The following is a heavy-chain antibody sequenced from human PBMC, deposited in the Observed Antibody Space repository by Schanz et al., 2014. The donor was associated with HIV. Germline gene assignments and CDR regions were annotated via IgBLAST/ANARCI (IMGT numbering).Heavy chain of an antibody. J-gene: IGHJ1*01. CDR3: ARDSGSYQYFQY. V-gene: IGHV3-33*08. D-gene: IGHD1-26*01. CDR1: GFTFSNYA. CDR2: IWYDGSNK. Sequence: QVQLVESGGGVVQPGRSLRLSCAVSGFTFSNYAMHWVRQAPGKGLEWVAVIWYDGSNKYYADSVKGRFTISRDNSKNSLYLQMKSLRAEDTAVYYCARDSGSYQYFQYWGQGTLVTVSS.